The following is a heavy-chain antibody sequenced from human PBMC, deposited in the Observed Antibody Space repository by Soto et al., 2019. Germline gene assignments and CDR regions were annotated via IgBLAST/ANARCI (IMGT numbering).Heavy chain of an antibody. CDR1: GFTVSPYA. Sequence: PGGSLRLSCAASGFTVSPYAMTWVRQSPGKGLEWVSSISGSGGNTNYADSVKGRFTVSRDNSKRTLSLQMNSLTEEDTAIYYCAKGLRRLLRTQYYYGLDVWGRGTTVTVSS. D-gene: IGHD3-16*01. CDR3: AKGLRRLLRTQYYYGLDV. CDR2: ISGSGGNT. J-gene: IGHJ6*02. V-gene: IGHV3-23*01.